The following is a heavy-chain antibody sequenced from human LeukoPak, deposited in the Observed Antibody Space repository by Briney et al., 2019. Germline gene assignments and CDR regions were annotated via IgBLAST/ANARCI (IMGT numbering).Heavy chain of an antibody. CDR3: ARVSGLTMFYYYYYMDV. Sequence: GGSLRLSCAASGFTFSSYWMSWVRQAPGKGLEWVANIKQDGSEEYYVDSVKGRFTISRDNAKNSLYLQMNSLRAEDTAVYYCARVSGLTMFYYYYYMDVWGKGTTVTVSS. V-gene: IGHV3-7*01. CDR1: GFTFSSYW. D-gene: IGHD3-10*02. J-gene: IGHJ6*03. CDR2: IKQDGSEE.